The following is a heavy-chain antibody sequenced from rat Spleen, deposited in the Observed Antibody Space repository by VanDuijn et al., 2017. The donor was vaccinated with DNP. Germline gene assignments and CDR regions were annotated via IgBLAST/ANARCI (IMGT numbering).Heavy chain of an antibody. D-gene: IGHD4-1*01. J-gene: IGHJ2*01. V-gene: IGHV5-29*01. CDR2: ISYDGSST. CDR3: ARHANGDY. CDR1: GFTFNNYG. Sequence: EVQLVESGGGLVEPGRSLKLSCAASGFTFNNYGMAWVRQAPTKGLEWVATISYDGSSTYYRDSVTGRFTISRDNAKSTLYLQMDSLRSEDTATYYCARHANGDYWGQGVMVTVSS.